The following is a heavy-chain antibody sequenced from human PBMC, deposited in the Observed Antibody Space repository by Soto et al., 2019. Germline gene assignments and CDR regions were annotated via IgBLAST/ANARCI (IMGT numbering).Heavy chain of an antibody. CDR3: AREGYSYGSFDY. Sequence: PGGSLRLSGAASVFTFSSYLMSWVRQAPGKGLEWVANIKQDGSEKYYVDSVKGRFTISRDNAKNSLYLQMNSLRAEDTAVYYCAREGYSYGSFDYWGQGTLVTVSS. CDR1: VFTFSSYL. J-gene: IGHJ4*02. CDR2: IKQDGSEK. V-gene: IGHV3-7*01. D-gene: IGHD5-18*01.